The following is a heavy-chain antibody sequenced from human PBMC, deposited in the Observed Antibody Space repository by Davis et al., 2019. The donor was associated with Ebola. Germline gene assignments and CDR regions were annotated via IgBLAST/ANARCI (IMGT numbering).Heavy chain of an antibody. J-gene: IGHJ4*02. V-gene: IGHV3-23*01. D-gene: IGHD3-22*01. CDR1: GFTFSSYA. CDR3: ARELYYYDSSGSDY. Sequence: GGSLRLSCAASGFTFSSYAMSWVRQAPGKGLEWVSAISGSGGSTYYADSVKGRFTISRDNSKNTLYLQMNSLRAEDTAVYYCARELYYYDSSGSDYWGQGTLVTVSS. CDR2: ISGSGGST.